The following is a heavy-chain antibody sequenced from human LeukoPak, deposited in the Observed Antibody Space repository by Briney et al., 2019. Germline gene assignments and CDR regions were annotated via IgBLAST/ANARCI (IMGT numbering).Heavy chain of an antibody. D-gene: IGHD6-13*01. Sequence: GESLKISCKGSGYSFTSYWIGWVRQMPGKGLEWMGIIYPGDSDTRYSPSFQGQVTISADKSISTAYLQWSSLKASDTAMYYCARETPGIAAAGDSGVRAFDIWGQGTMVNVSS. J-gene: IGHJ3*02. CDR3: ARETPGIAAAGDSGVRAFDI. CDR2: IYPGDSDT. V-gene: IGHV5-51*01. CDR1: GYSFTSYW.